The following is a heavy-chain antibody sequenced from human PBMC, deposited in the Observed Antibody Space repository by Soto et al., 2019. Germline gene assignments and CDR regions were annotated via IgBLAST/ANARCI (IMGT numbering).Heavy chain of an antibody. CDR3: AKEVGDFWSGYYPTSGGMDV. J-gene: IGHJ6*02. Sequence: GGSLRLSCAASGFTFSSYGMHWVRQAPGKGLEWVAVISYDGSNKYYADSVKGRFTISRDNSKNTLYLQMNSLRAEDTAVYYWAKEVGDFWSGYYPTSGGMDVWGQWTTVTVSS. D-gene: IGHD3-3*01. CDR1: GFTFSSYG. CDR2: ISYDGSNK. V-gene: IGHV3-30*18.